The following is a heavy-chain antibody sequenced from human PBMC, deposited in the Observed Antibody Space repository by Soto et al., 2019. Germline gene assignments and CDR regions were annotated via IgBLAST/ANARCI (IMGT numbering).Heavy chain of an antibody. CDR1: GFTFSSYA. CDR2: ISYDGSNK. J-gene: IGHJ4*02. Sequence: HVQLVESGGGVVQPGRSLRLSCGASGFTFSSYAIHWVRQAPGKGLEWVAVISYDGSNKYYADSVKGRFTISRDNSKNTLYLQINSLRDEDTAVYYCARDLAGVFFEWSLPSSWAVAGLTWDYWGQGTLVTVSS. V-gene: IGHV3-30-3*01. CDR3: ARDLAGVFFEWSLPSSWAVAGLTWDY. D-gene: IGHD6-19*01.